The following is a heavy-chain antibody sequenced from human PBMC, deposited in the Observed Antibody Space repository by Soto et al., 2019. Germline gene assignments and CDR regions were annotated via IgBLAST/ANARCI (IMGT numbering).Heavy chain of an antibody. CDR2: IYYSGST. J-gene: IGHJ3*02. CDR3: AAYQGDYGGNPDAFDI. CDR1: GGSISSGDYY. V-gene: IGHV4-30-4*01. D-gene: IGHD4-17*01. Sequence: QVQLQESGPGLVKPSQTRSLTCTVSGGSISSGDYYCSWIRQPPGKGLEWIGYIYYSGSTYYNPSLKSRVTISVDTSKNQFSLKLSSVTAADTAVYYCAAYQGDYGGNPDAFDIWGQGTMVTVSS.